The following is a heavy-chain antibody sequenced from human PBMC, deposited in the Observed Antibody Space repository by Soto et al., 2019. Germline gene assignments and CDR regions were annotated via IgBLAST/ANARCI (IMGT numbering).Heavy chain of an antibody. CDR3: ARRYGGNFDY. CDR1: GGSISSYY. Sequence: QVQLQESGPGLVKPPETLSLTCTVSGGSISSYYWSWIRQPPGKGLEWIGYIYYSGSTNYNPSLKSRVTMSVDTSKNQFSLKLSSVTAADTAVYYCARRYGGNFDYWGQGTLVTVSS. CDR2: IYYSGST. V-gene: IGHV4-59*01. D-gene: IGHD1-26*01. J-gene: IGHJ4*02.